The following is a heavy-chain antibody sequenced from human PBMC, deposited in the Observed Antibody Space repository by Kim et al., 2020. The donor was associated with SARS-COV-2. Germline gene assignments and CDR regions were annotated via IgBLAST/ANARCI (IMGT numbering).Heavy chain of an antibody. CDR1: GYTFTGYY. CDR3: ARDEPDYDFWSGYTYNWFDP. Sequence: ASVKVSCKASGYTFTGYYMHWVRQAPGQGLEWMGRINPNSGGTNYAQKFQGRVTMTRDTSISTAYMELSRLRSDDTAVYYCARDEPDYDFWSGYTYNWFDPWGQGTLVTVSS. V-gene: IGHV1-2*06. D-gene: IGHD3-3*01. CDR2: INPNSGGT. J-gene: IGHJ5*02.